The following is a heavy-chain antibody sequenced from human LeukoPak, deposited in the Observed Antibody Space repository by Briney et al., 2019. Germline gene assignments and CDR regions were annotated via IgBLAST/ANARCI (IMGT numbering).Heavy chain of an antibody. D-gene: IGHD1-7*01. CDR3: ARVPHRGTIVELPGTILDAFDI. J-gene: IGHJ3*02. CDR1: GYTFTVTGYY. CDR2: INPNSGGT. V-gene: IGHV1-2*02. Sequence: ASVKISCKVSGYTFTVTGYYIHWVRRAPGQGLEWMGWINPNSGGTNYAQRFQGRITMTRYTAISTAYMELSSLSSDDTALYYCARVPHRGTIVELPGTILDAFDIWSQGTMVTVSS.